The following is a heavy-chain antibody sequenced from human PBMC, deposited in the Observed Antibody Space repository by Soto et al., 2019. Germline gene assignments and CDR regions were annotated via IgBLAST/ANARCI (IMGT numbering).Heavy chain of an antibody. D-gene: IGHD3-3*01. J-gene: IGHJ6*02. V-gene: IGHV4-30-2*01. Sequence: QLRLQESGSGLVQPSQTLSLTCTASGSSINTYDYSWSWIRQPPGGGLEWIGSIYHTGRTYFIPSLKSRVTMSLDKYKNQFALNLTSVTAADTALYYCAREKTIFGVAPGGGIDIWGQGTTVTVSS. CDR1: GSSINTYDYS. CDR3: AREKTIFGVAPGGGIDI. CDR2: IYHTGRT.